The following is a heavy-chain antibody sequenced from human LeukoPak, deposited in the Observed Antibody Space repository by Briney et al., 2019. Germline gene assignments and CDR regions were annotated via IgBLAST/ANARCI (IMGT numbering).Heavy chain of an antibody. Sequence: GGSLRLSCAASGFTFSSYGMNWVRQAPGKGLEGVSYISTSSNRIDYADSVKGRFTMSRDNAKNLLYLQMNSLRDEDTAMYYCARVSAPGTSGWYFGYWGQGTLVTVSS. D-gene: IGHD6-19*01. CDR2: ISTSSNRI. CDR1: GFTFSSYG. V-gene: IGHV3-48*02. J-gene: IGHJ4*02. CDR3: ARVSAPGTSGWYFGY.